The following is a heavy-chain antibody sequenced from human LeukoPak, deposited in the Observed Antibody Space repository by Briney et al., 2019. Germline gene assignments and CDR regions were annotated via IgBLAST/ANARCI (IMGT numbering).Heavy chain of an antibody. Sequence: SETLSLTCAVSGGSISSGGYYWSWIRQPPGKGLEWIGNIYHSGSTYYNPSLKSRVTISVDRSDNQFSLKLTSVTAADTAVYYCARAFPFDDYGDPDAFDIWGQGTMVTVSS. CDR3: ARAFPFDDYGDPDAFDI. V-gene: IGHV4-30-2*01. CDR2: IYHSGST. J-gene: IGHJ3*02. D-gene: IGHD4-17*01. CDR1: GGSISSGGYY.